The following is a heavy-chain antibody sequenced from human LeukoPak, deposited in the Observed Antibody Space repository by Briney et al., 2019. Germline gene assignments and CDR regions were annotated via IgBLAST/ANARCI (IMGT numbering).Heavy chain of an antibody. J-gene: IGHJ6*03. D-gene: IGHD5-18*01. CDR1: GFTFSGSA. CDR2: IRSKANSYAT. Sequence: PGGSLRLSCAASGFTFSGSAMHWVRQASGKGLEWVGRIRSKANSYATAYAASVKGRFTISRDDSKNTAYLQMNSLKTEDTAVYYCTRPITHTAMVSNYYMDVWGKGTTVTVSS. CDR3: TRPITHTAMVSNYYMDV. V-gene: IGHV3-73*01.